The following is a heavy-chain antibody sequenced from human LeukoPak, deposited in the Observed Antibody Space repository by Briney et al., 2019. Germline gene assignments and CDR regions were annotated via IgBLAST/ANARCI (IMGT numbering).Heavy chain of an antibody. J-gene: IGHJ5*02. Sequence: ASVKVSCKASGYTFTSYGISWVRQAPGQGLEWMGWISAYNGNTNYAQKLQGRVTMTTDTSTSTAYMELRSLRSDDTAVYYCARGGTMVRGVIATGSFDPWGQGTLVTVSS. CDR1: GYTFTSYG. V-gene: IGHV1-18*01. CDR2: ISAYNGNT. D-gene: IGHD3-10*01. CDR3: ARGGTMVRGVIATGSFDP.